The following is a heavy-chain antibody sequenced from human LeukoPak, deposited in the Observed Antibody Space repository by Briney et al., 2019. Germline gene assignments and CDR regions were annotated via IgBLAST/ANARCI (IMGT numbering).Heavy chain of an antibody. V-gene: IGHV4-59*01. Sequence: SETLSFTCTVSGGSIASYFWTWVRQPPGKGLEWIGYIYHSGTTNYNPSLKSRVTISADTSKSQFSLRLTSVTAADTAVYYCAQKAPYSPGYSQDWGQGTLVTVSS. CDR2: IYHSGTT. D-gene: IGHD2-15*01. J-gene: IGHJ1*01. CDR1: GGSIASYF. CDR3: AQKAPYSPGYSQD.